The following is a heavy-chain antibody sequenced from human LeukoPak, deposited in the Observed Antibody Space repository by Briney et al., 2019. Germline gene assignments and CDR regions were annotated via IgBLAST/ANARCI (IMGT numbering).Heavy chain of an antibody. D-gene: IGHD6-13*01. CDR1: GYTFTSYA. CDR2: INTNTGNP. V-gene: IGHV7-4-1*02. J-gene: IGHJ4*02. Sequence: ASVKVSCKASGYTFTSYAMNWVRQAPGQGLEWMGWINTNTGNPTYAQGFTGRFVFSLDTSVSTAYLQISSLKAEDTAVYYCARDQAWMAAAGIDYWGQGTLVTVSS. CDR3: ARDQAWMAAAGIDY.